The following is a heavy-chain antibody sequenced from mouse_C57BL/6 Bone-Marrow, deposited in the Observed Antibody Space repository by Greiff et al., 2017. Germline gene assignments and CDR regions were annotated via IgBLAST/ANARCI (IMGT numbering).Heavy chain of an antibody. V-gene: IGHV2-9-1*01. CDR1: GFSLTSYA. CDR2: IWTGGGP. J-gene: IGHJ1*03. Sequence: QVQLKESGPGLVAPSQSLSITCTVSGFSLTSYAISWVRQPPGKGLEWLGVIWTGGGPNYNSALKSRLSISKDNSKSQVFLKMNSLQTDDTARYYCARNWGYGSSYGYFDVWGTGTTVTVSS. D-gene: IGHD1-1*01. CDR3: ARNWGYGSSYGYFDV.